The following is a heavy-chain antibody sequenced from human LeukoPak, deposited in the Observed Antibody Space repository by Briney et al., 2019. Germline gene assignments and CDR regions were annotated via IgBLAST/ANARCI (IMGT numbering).Heavy chain of an antibody. D-gene: IGHD6-19*01. CDR2: ISSSSSYI. CDR1: GFTLSSYS. CDR3: ARGITVAGTYWFDP. V-gene: IGHV3-21*01. J-gene: IGHJ5*02. Sequence: PGGSLRLSCAASGFTLSSYSMNWVRQAPGKGLEWVSSISSSSSYIYYADSVKGRFTISRDNAKNSLYLQMNSLRAEDTAVYYCARGITVAGTYWFDPWGQGTLVTVSS.